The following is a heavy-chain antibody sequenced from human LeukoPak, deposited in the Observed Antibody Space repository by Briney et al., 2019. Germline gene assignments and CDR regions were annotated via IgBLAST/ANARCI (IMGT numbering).Heavy chain of an antibody. CDR3: ARDSIYCRGTTCLLMDV. CDR1: EFIFNTYA. V-gene: IGHV3-23*01. Sequence: PGGSLRLSCAAYEFIFNTYAMSWVRQAPGKGLEWVSMITSGGRSTYYADSAQGRFTISRDNSRNTVYLQMDSLTAEDTAVYYCARDSIYCRGTTCLLMDVWGKGTTVTVSS. D-gene: IGHD1-7*01. J-gene: IGHJ6*04. CDR2: ITSGGRST.